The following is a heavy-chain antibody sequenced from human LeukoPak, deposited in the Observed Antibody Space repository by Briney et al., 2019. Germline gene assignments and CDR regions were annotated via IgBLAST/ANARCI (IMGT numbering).Heavy chain of an antibody. CDR1: GGSISSGSYY. CDR2: IFTSGST. CDR3: ARISIAAAGTIGYYYYYMDV. V-gene: IGHV4-61*02. Sequence: PSETLSLTCTVSGGSISSGSYYWSWIRQPAGKGLEWIGRIFTSGSTNYNPSLKSRVTISVDTSKNQFSLKLAPVTAADTVVYYCARISIAAAGTIGYYYYYMDVWGKGTTVTVSS. J-gene: IGHJ6*03. D-gene: IGHD6-13*01.